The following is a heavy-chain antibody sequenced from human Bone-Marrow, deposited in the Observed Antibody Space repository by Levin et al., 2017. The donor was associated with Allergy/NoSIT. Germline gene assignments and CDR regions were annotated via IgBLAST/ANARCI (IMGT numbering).Heavy chain of an antibody. CDR1: KFILKNYA. J-gene: IGHJ4*02. Sequence: ASVKVSCAASKFILKNYAMAWLRQAPGQGLEWVSAVSGSGDQTYHADSVRGRFTISRDNSKDTLFLQMNNLRAEDTAVYFCAKGGVAAPPFYWGQGTLVTVSS. D-gene: IGHD3-10*01. V-gene: IGHV3-23*01. CDR2: VSGSGDQT. CDR3: AKGGVAAPPFY.